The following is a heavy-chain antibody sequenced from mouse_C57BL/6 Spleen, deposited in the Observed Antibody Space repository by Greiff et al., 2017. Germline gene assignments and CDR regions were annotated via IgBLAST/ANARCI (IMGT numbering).Heavy chain of an antibody. J-gene: IGHJ4*01. V-gene: IGHV1-85*01. CDR2: IYPSDGST. CDR1: GYTFTSYD. D-gene: IGHD2-12*01. CDR3: ARRDSNDEDAMDY. Sequence: QVQLQQSGPELVKPGASVKLSCKASGYTFTSYDINWVKQRPGQGLEWIGWIYPSDGSTKYNEKFKGKATMTVDTSSSTAYMELHSLTSEDSAVYSCARRDSNDEDAMDYWGQGTSVTVSS.